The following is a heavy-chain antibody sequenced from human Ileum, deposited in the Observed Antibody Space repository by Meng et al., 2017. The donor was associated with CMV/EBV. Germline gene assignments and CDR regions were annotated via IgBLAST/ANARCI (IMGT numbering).Heavy chain of an antibody. Sequence: GESLKISCAASGFTFSSYAMSWVRQTPGKGLEWVSSVNSRSSFIYYADSLKGRFTVSRDNAKNSLYLQMNSLRAEDTALYYCARDGGYDYGYFDYWGRGTLVTVSS. V-gene: IGHV3-21*01. J-gene: IGHJ4*02. CDR2: VNSRSSFI. CDR1: GFTFSSYA. CDR3: ARDGGYDYGYFDY. D-gene: IGHD5-18*01.